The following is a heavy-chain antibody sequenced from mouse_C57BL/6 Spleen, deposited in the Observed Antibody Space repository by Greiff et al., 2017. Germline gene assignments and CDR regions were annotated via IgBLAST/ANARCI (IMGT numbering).Heavy chain of an antibody. CDR1: GYTFTDYY. Sequence: VKLQQSGAELVRPGASVKLSCKASGYTFTDYYINWVKQRPGQGLEWIARIYPGSGNTYYNEKFKGKATLTAEKSSSTAYMQLSSLTSEDSAVYFCAREKSTEAMDYWGQGTSVTVSS. D-gene: IGHD2-1*01. J-gene: IGHJ4*01. CDR2: IYPGSGNT. CDR3: AREKSTEAMDY. V-gene: IGHV1-76*01.